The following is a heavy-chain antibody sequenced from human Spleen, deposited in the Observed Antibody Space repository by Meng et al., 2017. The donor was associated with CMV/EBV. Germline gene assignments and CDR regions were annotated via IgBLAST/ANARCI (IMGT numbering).Heavy chain of an antibody. CDR2: ISSSGGTT. Sequence: GESLKISCAASGFTFKTFTMNWIRRAPGKGLEWVSSISSSGGTTQYSDSVKGRFTISRDNARNSVSLLLNSLRVEDTAFYYCARDALSSGGDYWGQGALVTVSS. V-gene: IGHV3-21*01. CDR1: GFTFKTFT. CDR3: ARDALSSGGDY. D-gene: IGHD6-19*01. J-gene: IGHJ4*02.